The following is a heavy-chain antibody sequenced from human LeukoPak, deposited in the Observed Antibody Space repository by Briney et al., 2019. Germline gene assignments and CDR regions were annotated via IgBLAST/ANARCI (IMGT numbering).Heavy chain of an antibody. CDR1: GFTFSSYA. D-gene: IGHD6-19*01. J-gene: IGHJ4*02. CDR2: ISYDGSNK. V-gene: IGHV3-30-3*01. CDR3: ARDTLYSSGWYTFDY. Sequence: GRSLRLSCAASGFTFSSYAMHWVRQAPGKGLEWVAVISYDGSNKYYADSVKGRFTISRDNSKNTLYLQMNSLRAEDTAVYNCARDTLYSSGWYTFDYWGQGTLVTVSS.